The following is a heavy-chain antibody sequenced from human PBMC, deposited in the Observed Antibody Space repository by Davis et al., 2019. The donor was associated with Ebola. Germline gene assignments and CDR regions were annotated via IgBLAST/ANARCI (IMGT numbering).Heavy chain of an antibody. V-gene: IGHV1-3*01. CDR3: ARELKTGTTAFDI. J-gene: IGHJ3*02. CDR2: INAGNGNT. D-gene: IGHD1-1*01. Sequence: AASVKVSCKTSGYSFTSYGLHWVRQAPGQRLEWMGWINAGNGNTKYSQKFQGRVTITRDTSASTAYMELSSLRSEDTAVHYCARELKTGTTAFDIWGQGTMVTVSS. CDR1: GYSFTSYG.